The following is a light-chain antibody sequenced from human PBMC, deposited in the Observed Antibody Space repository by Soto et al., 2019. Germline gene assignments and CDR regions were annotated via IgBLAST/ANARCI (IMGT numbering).Light chain of an antibody. CDR1: QSISNH. CDR3: QQYNSYPIT. CDR2: GAS. Sequence: DIQMTQSPSSLSASVEDRVIITCRASQSISNHLNWYQQKPGKAPNLLIYGASSLESGVPSRFSGSGSGTEFTLTISSLQPDDFATYYCQQYNSYPITFGQGTRLEIK. J-gene: IGKJ5*01. V-gene: IGKV1-17*01.